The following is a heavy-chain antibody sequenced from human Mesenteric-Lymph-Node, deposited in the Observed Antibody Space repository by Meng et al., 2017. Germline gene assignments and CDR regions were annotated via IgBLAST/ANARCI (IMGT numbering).Heavy chain of an antibody. CDR1: GDSVSSKSAA. D-gene: IGHD1-26*01. V-gene: IGHV6-1*01. CDR2: TYYRSKWYN. Sequence: QVQLQLSGPGRVKPLKTLPLTCSIPGDSVSSKSAAWSWIRQSPSRGLEWLGRTYYRSKWYNDYAVSVKSRISINPDTSKNQFSLRLNSVTPEDTAVYYCASTENHFWGQGTLVTVSS. J-gene: IGHJ4*02. CDR3: ASTENHF.